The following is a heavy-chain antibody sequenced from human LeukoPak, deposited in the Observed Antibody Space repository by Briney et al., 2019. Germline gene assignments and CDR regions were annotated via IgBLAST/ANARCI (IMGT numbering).Heavy chain of an antibody. CDR1: GGSFSTYY. Sequence: SETLSLTCAVYGGSFSTYYWSWIRQSPGKGLEWIAEINHRGDTNYNPSAKSRVTISVDTSKNQFSLKVRSVTAADTAVYYCARGPTISETGYFDYWGQGTLVTASS. CDR3: ARGPTISETGYFDY. D-gene: IGHD1-1*01. CDR2: INHRGDT. J-gene: IGHJ4*03. V-gene: IGHV4-34*01.